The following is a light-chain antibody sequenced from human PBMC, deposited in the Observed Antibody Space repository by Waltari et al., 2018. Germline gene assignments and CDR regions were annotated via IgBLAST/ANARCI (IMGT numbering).Light chain of an antibody. Sequence: DIVMTQSPDSLAVSLGERATINCKSSQRVLYSSNNKNYLAWYQQKPGQPPKLLIYWASTRESGVPDRFSGSGSGTDFTLTISSLQAEDVAMYYCQQYYSTLWTFGQGTKVEIK. V-gene: IGKV4-1*01. CDR3: QQYYSTLWT. CDR1: QRVLYSSNNKNY. CDR2: WAS. J-gene: IGKJ1*01.